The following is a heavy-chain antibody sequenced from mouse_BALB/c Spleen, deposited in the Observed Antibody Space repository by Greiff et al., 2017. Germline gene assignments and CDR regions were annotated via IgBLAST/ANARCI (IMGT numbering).Heavy chain of an antibody. Sequence: QVQLQQSGAELAKPGASVKMSCKASGYTFTSYWMHWVKQRPGQGLEWIGYINPSTGYTEYNQKFKDKATLTADKSSSTAYMQLSSLTSEDSAVYYCASRNPSYWYFDVWGAGTTVTVSS. J-gene: IGHJ1*01. V-gene: IGHV1-7*01. CDR1: GYTFTSYW. CDR2: INPSTGYT. D-gene: IGHD2-1*01. CDR3: ASRNPSYWYFDV.